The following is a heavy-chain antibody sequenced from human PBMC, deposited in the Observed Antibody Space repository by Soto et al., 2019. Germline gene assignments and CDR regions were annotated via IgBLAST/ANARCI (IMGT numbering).Heavy chain of an antibody. CDR1: GGSFSGYY. Sequence: LSLTCAVYGGSFSGYYWSWIRQPPGKGLEWIGEINHSGSTNYNPSLKSRVTISVDTSKNQFSLKLSSVTAADTAVYYCARGARNYDFWSGYHRHNWFDPWGQGTLVTVSS. V-gene: IGHV4-34*01. D-gene: IGHD3-3*01. CDR3: ARGARNYDFWSGYHRHNWFDP. J-gene: IGHJ5*02. CDR2: INHSGST.